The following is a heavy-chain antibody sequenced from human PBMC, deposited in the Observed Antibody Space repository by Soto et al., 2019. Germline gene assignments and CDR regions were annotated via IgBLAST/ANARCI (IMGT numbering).Heavy chain of an antibody. V-gene: IGHV3-48*01. D-gene: IGHD4-17*01. Sequence: GGSLRLSCAASGFTFSSYSMNWVRQAPGKGLEWVSYISSSSSTIYYADSVKGRFTISRDNAKNSLYLQMNSLRAEDTAVYYCAGDFHTVTSLYWGQGTLVTVSS. CDR1: GFTFSSYS. J-gene: IGHJ4*02. CDR2: ISSSSSTI. CDR3: AGDFHTVTSLY.